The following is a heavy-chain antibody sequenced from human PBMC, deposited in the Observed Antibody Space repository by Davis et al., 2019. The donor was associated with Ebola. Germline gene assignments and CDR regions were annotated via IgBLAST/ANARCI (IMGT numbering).Heavy chain of an antibody. D-gene: IGHD3-16*02. CDR3: ARYYVWGSYRYAFDI. CDR1: GGSISSSSYY. J-gene: IGHJ3*02. V-gene: IGHV4-39*01. Sequence: MPSETLSLTCTVSGGSISSSSYYWGWIRQPPGKGLEWIGSIYYSGSTYYNPSLKSRVTISVDTSKNQFSLKLSSVTAADTAVYYCARYYVWGSYRYAFDIWGQRTMVTVSS. CDR2: IYYSGST.